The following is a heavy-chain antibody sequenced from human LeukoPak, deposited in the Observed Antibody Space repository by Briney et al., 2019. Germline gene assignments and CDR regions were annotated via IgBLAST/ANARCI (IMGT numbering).Heavy chain of an antibody. V-gene: IGHV4-4*07. CDR3: ARGLYSSSSPY. CDR1: GGSISSYY. Sequence: SETLSLTCTVSGGSISSYYWSWIRQPAGKGLEWIGCIYSSGSTNYNPSLKSRVTMSVDTSKNQFSLKLSSVTAADTAVYYCARGLYSSSSPYWGQGTLVTVSS. CDR2: IYSSGST. J-gene: IGHJ4*02. D-gene: IGHD6-6*01.